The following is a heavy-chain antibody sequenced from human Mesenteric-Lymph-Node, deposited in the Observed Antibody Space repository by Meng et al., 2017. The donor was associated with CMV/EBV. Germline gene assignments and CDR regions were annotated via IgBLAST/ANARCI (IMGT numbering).Heavy chain of an antibody. CDR3: ARETPRLGDFWSGFSFSYYFDGMDV. V-gene: IGHV1-18*01. D-gene: IGHD3-3*01. Sequence: ASVKVSCKASGYTFTSFGFNWVRQAPGRGLEWLGWINTYNDDAKYSHKFQGRVTMTTDTSTNTAYMELRSLRSDDTAVYYCARETPRLGDFWSGFSFSYYFDGMDVWGQGTTVTVS. J-gene: IGHJ6*02. CDR1: GYTFTSFG. CDR2: INTYNDDA.